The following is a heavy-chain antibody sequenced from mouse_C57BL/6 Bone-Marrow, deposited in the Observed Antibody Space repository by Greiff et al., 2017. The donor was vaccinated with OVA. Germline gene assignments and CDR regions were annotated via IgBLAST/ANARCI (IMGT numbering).Heavy chain of an antibody. Sequence: EVKLMESGPGLAKPSQTLSLSCSVTGYSITSDYWNWIRKFPGNNLEYMGYISYSGSTYYNPSPKSRISITRDTSKNQYYLQLNSVTTEDTATYDCARLYDYYFDYWGQGTTLTVSS. V-gene: IGHV3-8*01. J-gene: IGHJ2*01. CDR2: ISYSGST. CDR1: GYSITSDY. D-gene: IGHD2-4*01. CDR3: ARLYDYYFDY.